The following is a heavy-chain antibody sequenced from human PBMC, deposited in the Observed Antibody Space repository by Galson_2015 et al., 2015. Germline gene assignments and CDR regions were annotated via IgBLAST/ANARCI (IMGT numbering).Heavy chain of an antibody. Sequence: SLRLSCAASGITFRNYGMHWVRRAPGKGLEWVADIWYDGSNKYYADSVKGRFTISRDNSKNTLYLQMDSLRVDDTAVYYCASYSGTYRALDYWGQGTLVTVPS. CDR2: IWYDGSNK. J-gene: IGHJ4*02. CDR3: ASYSGTYRALDY. CDR1: GITFRNYG. D-gene: IGHD1-26*01. V-gene: IGHV3-33*01.